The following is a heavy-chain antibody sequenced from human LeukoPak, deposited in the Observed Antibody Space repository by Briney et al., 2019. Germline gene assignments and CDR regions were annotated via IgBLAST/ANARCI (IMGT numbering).Heavy chain of an antibody. Sequence: PGGSLRLSCAASGFTVSSNYMSWIRQAPGKGLEWVSLIYSGGYTYYADSVKGRFTISRDNSKNTLYLQMNSLRAEDTAVYYCARAQGGPLESYDHRGQGTLVTVSS. CDR2: IYSGGYT. J-gene: IGHJ4*02. D-gene: IGHD1-1*01. CDR3: ARAQGGPLESYDH. CDR1: GFTVSSNY. V-gene: IGHV3-53*01.